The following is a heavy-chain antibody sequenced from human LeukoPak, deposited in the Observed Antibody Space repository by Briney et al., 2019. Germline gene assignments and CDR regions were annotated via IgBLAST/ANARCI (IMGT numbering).Heavy chain of an antibody. Sequence: GRSLRLSCAASGFTLSSYGMHWVRQAPGKGLEWVAVISYDGSNKYYADSVKGRFTISRDNSKNTLYLQMNSLRAEDTAVYYCPKDLEDLDYYGSGGFDYWGQGTLVTVSS. CDR3: PKDLEDLDYYGSGGFDY. CDR1: GFTLSSYG. CDR2: ISYDGSNK. D-gene: IGHD3-10*01. J-gene: IGHJ4*02. V-gene: IGHV3-30*18.